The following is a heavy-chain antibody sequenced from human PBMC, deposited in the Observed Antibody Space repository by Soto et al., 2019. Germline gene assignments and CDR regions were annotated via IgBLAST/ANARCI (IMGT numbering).Heavy chain of an antibody. CDR2: IIPILGIA. J-gene: IGHJ6*02. CDR3: GRDLVYLTRYYGMDV. CDR1: GGTFSSYT. V-gene: IGHV1-69*08. D-gene: IGHD3-16*01. Sequence: QVQLVQSGAEVKKPGSSVKVSCKASGGTFSSYTISWVRQAPGQGLEWMGRIIPILGIANYAQKFQGRVTITADKSTSTAYMELSSLRSEDTAVYYCGRDLVYLTRYYGMDVRGQGTTVTVSS.